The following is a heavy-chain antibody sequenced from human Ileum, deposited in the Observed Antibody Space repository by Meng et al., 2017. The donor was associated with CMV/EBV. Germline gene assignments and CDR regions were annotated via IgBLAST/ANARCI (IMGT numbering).Heavy chain of an antibody. Sequence: SCKASGYTFTDYAIKWMRQAPGQGPEWMGWINTNTGNPTYARGFTGRFVFSLDSSVSTAYVEISGLKAEDTAVYYCARYGLVLGKFDYWGQGTLVTVSS. V-gene: IGHV7-4-1*02. D-gene: IGHD2-8*01. J-gene: IGHJ4*02. CDR1: GYTFTDYA. CDR2: INTNTGNP. CDR3: ARYGLVLGKFDY.